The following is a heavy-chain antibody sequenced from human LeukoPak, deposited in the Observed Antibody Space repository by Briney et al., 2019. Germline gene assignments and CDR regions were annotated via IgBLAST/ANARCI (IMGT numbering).Heavy chain of an antibody. D-gene: IGHD2-21*02. J-gene: IGHJ5*02. CDR2: ISGGGGST. CDR1: GFTFSSYA. CDR3: AKDIRAFCGGDCYSFDP. Sequence: GGSLRLSCAASGFTFSSYAMSWVRQAPGKGLGWVSAISGGGGSTYYADSVKGRFTISRDNSKNTLYLQMNSLRAEDTAVYYCAKDIRAFCGGDCYSFDPWGQGTLVTVSS. V-gene: IGHV3-23*01.